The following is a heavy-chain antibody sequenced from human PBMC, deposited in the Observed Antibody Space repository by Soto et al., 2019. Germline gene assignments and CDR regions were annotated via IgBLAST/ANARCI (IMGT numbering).Heavy chain of an antibody. CDR1: GFTFSDHS. CDR3: VMVHAGAFDY. D-gene: IGHD2-8*01. CDR2: SRNKADSYTT. J-gene: IGHJ4*02. Sequence: GGSLRLSCAASGFTFSDHSMDWVRQTPGKGLEWVGRSRNKADSYTTQYAASVKGRFLISRDDSKNSLYLQMNSLKTEDTAVYYCVMVHAGAFDYWGQGTQVTVSS. V-gene: IGHV3-72*01.